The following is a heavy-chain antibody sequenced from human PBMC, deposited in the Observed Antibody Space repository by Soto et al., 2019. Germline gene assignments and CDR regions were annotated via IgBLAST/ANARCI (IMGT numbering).Heavy chain of an antibody. CDR1: GIIFEAHA. V-gene: IGHV3-33*01. CDR3: VRVCNNADKRLDV. J-gene: IGHJ6*02. D-gene: IGHD2-8*01. CDR2: IWYGGTT. Sequence: QEVLVESGGGVVRPGNSLRLSCVTSGIIFEAHAFHWVRQAPGKGLKWVALIWYGGTTYYEDSVQGRFSISRDNSRKTVFLQMNHLRPDDSGVYYCVRVCNNADKRLDVWGQGTTVSVSS.